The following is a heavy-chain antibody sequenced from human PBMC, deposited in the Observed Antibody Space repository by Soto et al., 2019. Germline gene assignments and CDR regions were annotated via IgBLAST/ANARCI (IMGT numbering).Heavy chain of an antibody. CDR3: ARVPTIVGVGTTYYGMDV. D-gene: IGHD3-3*01. J-gene: IGHJ6*02. V-gene: IGHV3-53*01. Sequence: EVQLVESGGGLIQPGGSLRLSCAASGFTVSSNYMSWVRQAPGKGLEWVSVINSGGNTYYADSVKGRFTISRDNSKNTLYLQMNSLRAEDTAVYYCARVPTIVGVGTTYYGMDVWGQGTTVTVSS. CDR1: GFTVSSNY. CDR2: INSGGNT.